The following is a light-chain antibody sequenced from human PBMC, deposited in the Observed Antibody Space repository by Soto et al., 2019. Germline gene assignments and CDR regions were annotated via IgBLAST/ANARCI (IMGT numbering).Light chain of an antibody. J-gene: IGLJ3*02. CDR1: SSDVGSYNY. CDR2: NNN. V-gene: IGLV1-40*01. CDR3: QSYDSSLSGSV. Sequence: QSALTQPASVSGSPGQSITISCTGTSSDVGSYNYVSWYQQLPGTAPKLLIYNNNNRPSGVPDRFSGSKSGTSASLAITGLQAEDEADYYCQSYDSSLSGSVFGGGTKLTVL.